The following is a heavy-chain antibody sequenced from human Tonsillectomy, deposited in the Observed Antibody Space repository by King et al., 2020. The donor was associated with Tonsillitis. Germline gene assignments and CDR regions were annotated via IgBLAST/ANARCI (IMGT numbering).Heavy chain of an antibody. CDR2: IYSGGST. J-gene: IGHJ4*02. CDR1: GLAVSNHY. Sequence: VQLVESGGNLVQPGGSLRLSCAASGLAVSNHYMNWVRQPPGKGLEWVSVIYSGGSTYYADSVRGRFTISRHDSKNTLYLQMNSLRPDDTAVYYCAGANRWGLDCWGQGTLVTVSP. V-gene: IGHV3-53*04. CDR3: AGANRWGLDC. D-gene: IGHD4-23*01.